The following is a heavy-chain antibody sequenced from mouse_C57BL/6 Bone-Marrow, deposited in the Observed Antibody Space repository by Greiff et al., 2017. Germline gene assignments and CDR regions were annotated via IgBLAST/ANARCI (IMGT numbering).Heavy chain of an antibody. D-gene: IGHD5-1*01. Sequence: EVKVVESGGGLVQSGRSLRLSCATSGFTFSDFYMEWVRQAPGKGLEWIAASRNKANDYTTEYSASVKGRFIVSIDTSQSILYLQMNALRAEDTAIYYCARDDPYLYAMDYWGQGTSVTVSS. J-gene: IGHJ4*01. V-gene: IGHV7-1*01. CDR2: SRNKANDYTT. CDR1: GFTFSDFY. CDR3: ARDDPYLYAMDY.